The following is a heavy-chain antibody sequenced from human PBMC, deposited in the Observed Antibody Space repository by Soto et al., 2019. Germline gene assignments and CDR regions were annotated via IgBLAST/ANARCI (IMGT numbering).Heavy chain of an antibody. CDR3: ARVNSISVFIGAYDI. D-gene: IGHD3-3*01. Sequence: PVKGRFTISRDNSKNTLYLQMDSLGAEDTAVYHFARVNSISVFIGAYDIWGQGTTVTVSS. J-gene: IGHJ6*02. V-gene: IGHV3-30*01.